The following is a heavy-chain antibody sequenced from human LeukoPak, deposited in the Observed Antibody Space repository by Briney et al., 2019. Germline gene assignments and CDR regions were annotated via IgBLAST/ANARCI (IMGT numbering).Heavy chain of an antibody. Sequence: GGSLRLSCAASGFTFSSYAMSWVRQAPGKGLEWVSAISGSGGSTYYAGSVKGRFTISGDNSKNTLYLQMNSLRAEDTAVYYCAKRGAEVGATVAPGDYWGQGTLVTVSS. V-gene: IGHV3-23*01. CDR1: GFTFSSYA. D-gene: IGHD1-26*01. CDR2: ISGSGGST. J-gene: IGHJ4*02. CDR3: AKRGAEVGATVAPGDY.